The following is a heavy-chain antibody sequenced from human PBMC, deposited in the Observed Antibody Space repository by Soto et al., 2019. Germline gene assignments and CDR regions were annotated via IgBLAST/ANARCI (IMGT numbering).Heavy chain of an antibody. J-gene: IGHJ6*02. CDR3: ARDSSSSSFYYYGTDV. CDR2: ISYDGSNK. D-gene: IGHD6-6*01. CDR1: GFTFSSYA. Sequence: GGSLRLSCAASGFTFSSYAMHWVRQAPGKGLGWVAVISYDGSNKYYADSVKGRFTISRDNSKNTLYLQMNSLRAEDTAVYYCARDSSSSSFYYYGTDVWGQGTTVTV. V-gene: IGHV3-30-3*01.